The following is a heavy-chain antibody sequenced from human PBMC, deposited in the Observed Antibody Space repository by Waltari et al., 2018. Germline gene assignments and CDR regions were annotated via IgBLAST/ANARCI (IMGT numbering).Heavy chain of an antibody. D-gene: IGHD3-22*01. Sequence: QVQLVQSGAEVKKPGSSVKVSCKASGGTFSSYAIRWVRPAPGQGLWWMGGIIPIFGTANYAQKFQGRVTITTDESTSTAYMELSSLRSEDTAVYYCARDSNYYDSSGYYHNWYFDLWGRGTLVTVSS. CDR1: GGTFSSYA. V-gene: IGHV1-69*05. J-gene: IGHJ2*01. CDR2: IIPIFGTA. CDR3: ARDSNYYDSSGYYHNWYFDL.